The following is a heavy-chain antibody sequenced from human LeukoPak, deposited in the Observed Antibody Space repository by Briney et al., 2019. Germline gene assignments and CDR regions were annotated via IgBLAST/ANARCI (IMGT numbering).Heavy chain of an antibody. V-gene: IGHV3-23*01. J-gene: IGHJ4*02. D-gene: IGHD3-22*01. CDR2: ISGSGGGT. CDR1: GFTFSSYA. Sequence: GGSLRLSCAASGFTFSSYAMSWVRQAPGKGLEWVSAISGSGGGTYYSDSVKGRFTISRDNSKNTLYLQMNSLRAEDTAVCYCAKAPRYYYDSSGYPYYFDYWGQGTLVTVSS. CDR3: AKAPRYYYDSSGYPYYFDY.